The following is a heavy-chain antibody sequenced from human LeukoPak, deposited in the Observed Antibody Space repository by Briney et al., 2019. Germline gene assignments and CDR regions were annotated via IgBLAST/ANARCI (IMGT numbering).Heavy chain of an antibody. CDR1: GFTFSIYT. J-gene: IGHJ4*02. D-gene: IGHD3-10*01. V-gene: IGHV3-30-3*01. CDR2: TSYDGSNK. Sequence: PGRSLRLSCAASGFTFSIYTMVWVRQAPGKGLEWVAVTSYDGSNKYYADSVKGRFTISRDSSNNTLYLQMNSLRAEDTAVYYCARDWGVDSWGQGTLVTVSS. CDR3: ARDWGVDS.